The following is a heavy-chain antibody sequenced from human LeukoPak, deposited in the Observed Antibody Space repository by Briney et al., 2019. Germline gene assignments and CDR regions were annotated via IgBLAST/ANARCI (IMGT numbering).Heavy chain of an antibody. Sequence: GSSVKVSCKASGGTFSSYAISWVRQAPGQGLEWMGRIIPIFGIANYAQKFQGRVTITADKSTSTAYMELSSLRSEDTAVYYCARVYYYGSGSYYSMNWFDPWGQGTLVTVSP. J-gene: IGHJ5*02. CDR2: IIPIFGIA. D-gene: IGHD3-10*01. CDR1: GGTFSSYA. CDR3: ARVYYYGSGSYYSMNWFDP. V-gene: IGHV1-69*04.